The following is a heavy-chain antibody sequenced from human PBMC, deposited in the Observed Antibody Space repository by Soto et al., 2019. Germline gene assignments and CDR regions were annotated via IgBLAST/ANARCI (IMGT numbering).Heavy chain of an antibody. V-gene: IGHV4-30-4*01. J-gene: IGHJ3*02. Sequence: SETLSLTCTVSGDSISSGDYYWSWIRQSPEKGLEWIGYTYHSGRTYYKPSLKSRVTISADTSKNQFSLKLSSVTAADTAVYYCARRHYYDSSGYADALDIWGQGTSVTVSS. CDR3: ARRHYYDSSGYADALDI. D-gene: IGHD3-22*01. CDR2: TYHSGRT. CDR1: GDSISSGDYY.